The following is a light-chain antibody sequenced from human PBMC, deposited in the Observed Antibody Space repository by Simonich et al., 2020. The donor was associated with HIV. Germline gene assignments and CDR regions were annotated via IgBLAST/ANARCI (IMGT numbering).Light chain of an antibody. CDR1: KLGDKY. J-gene: IGLJ2*01. V-gene: IGLV3-1*01. CDR3: QAWDTTTVV. CDR2: EDT. Sequence: SYELTQPPLVSVSPGQTASITCSGDKLGDKYASWYQKKSGQSPGLVIYEDTKRLSAVPARFSGSTSGNTATLTISGTQAMDEADYYCQAWDTTTVVFGGGTKLTVL.